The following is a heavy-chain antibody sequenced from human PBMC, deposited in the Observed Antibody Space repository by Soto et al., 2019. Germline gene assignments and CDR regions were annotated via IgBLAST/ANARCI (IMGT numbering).Heavy chain of an antibody. Sequence: QVHLVESGGGLVKPGGSLTLSCTASGFTFRDSHINWIRQAPGKGLEWISYISDSGGAIFYRDSVKGRFTISRDNAENSASLQMRGLRREDSAMYYCVSRDHWGQGTRVTVSS. J-gene: IGHJ4*02. CDR3: VSRDH. CDR2: ISDSGGAI. CDR1: GFTFRDSH. V-gene: IGHV3-11*01.